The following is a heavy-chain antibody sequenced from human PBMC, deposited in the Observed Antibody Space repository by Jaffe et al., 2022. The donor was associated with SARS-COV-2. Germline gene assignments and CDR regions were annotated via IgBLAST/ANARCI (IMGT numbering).Heavy chain of an antibody. CDR1: GFTFSSYA. CDR2: ISYEGSNK. Sequence: QVQLVESGGGVVQPGRSLRLSCAASGFTFSSYAMHWVRQAPGKGLEWVAIISYEGSNKYYADSVRGRFTISRDNSKNTLYLQMSSLRTEDTAVYYCAKVSRSGWYWGGGFDIWGQGTMVTVSS. D-gene: IGHD6-19*01. J-gene: IGHJ3*02. V-gene: IGHV3-30*18. CDR3: AKVSRSGWYWGGGFDI.